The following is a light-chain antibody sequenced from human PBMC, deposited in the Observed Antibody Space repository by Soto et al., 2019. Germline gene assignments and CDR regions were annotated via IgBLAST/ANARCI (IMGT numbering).Light chain of an antibody. Sequence: QSALTQPASVSGPPGQSITISCTGTSSDVGGYNYVSWYQQHPGKAPKLMIYDVSNRPSGVSNRFSGSKSGNTASLTISGLQAEDEADYYCSSYTSSSTLGFGTGTKVTV. V-gene: IGLV2-14*01. CDR1: SSDVGGYNY. CDR3: SSYTSSSTLG. J-gene: IGLJ1*01. CDR2: DVS.